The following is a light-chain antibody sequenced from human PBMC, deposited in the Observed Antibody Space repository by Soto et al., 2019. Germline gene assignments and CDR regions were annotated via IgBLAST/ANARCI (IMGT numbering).Light chain of an antibody. J-gene: IGLJ3*02. CDR2: DVS. Sequence: QSVLTQPASVSGSPGQSITISCTGTSSDVGGYNYVSWYQQHPGKAPKLMIYDVSNRPSGVSNRFSGSKSGNTASLTISGLQAEDEADYYCSSYTSSNTRAVFGGGTKLTVL. CDR1: SSDVGGYNY. V-gene: IGLV2-14*01. CDR3: SSYTSSNTRAV.